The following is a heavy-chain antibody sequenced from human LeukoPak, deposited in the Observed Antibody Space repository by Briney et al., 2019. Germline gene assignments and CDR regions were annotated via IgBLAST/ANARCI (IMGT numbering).Heavy chain of an antibody. V-gene: IGHV3-21*01. Sequence: GGSPGLSCATSGFTFTNYSMNLGRQAPGEGVEWGSSISSSGSYIYYADSMKGRFTISRDNAKDSLYLQMNSLRADDTAVYYCARGAVGGYSSLYFDYWGQGTLVTVSS. CDR1: GFTFTNYS. J-gene: IGHJ4*02. CDR3: ARGAVGGYSSLYFDY. D-gene: IGHD3-22*01. CDR2: ISSSGSYI.